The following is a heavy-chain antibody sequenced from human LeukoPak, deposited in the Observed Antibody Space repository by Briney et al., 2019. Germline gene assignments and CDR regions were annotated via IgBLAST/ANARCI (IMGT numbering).Heavy chain of an antibody. CDR2: IYPADADT. Sequence: GAPMQSSSATSGSHIPVYWICWLRQPRGKGLEWGAIIYPADADTRYNSSFQSQVTISADKSISTAYLQWSSLKASDSGMYYCVRGRAWFDHWGQR. V-gene: IGHV5-51*01. CDR3: VRGRAWFDH. CDR1: GSHIPVYW. J-gene: IGHJ5*02. D-gene: IGHD1-26*01.